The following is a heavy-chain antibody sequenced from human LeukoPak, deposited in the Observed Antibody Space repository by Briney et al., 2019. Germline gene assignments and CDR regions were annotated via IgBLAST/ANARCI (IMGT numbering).Heavy chain of an antibody. J-gene: IGHJ4*02. CDR3: ASAVAGSSGYFDY. D-gene: IGHD6-19*01. CDR1: GGSISSSSYY. V-gene: IGHV4-39*07. CDR2: FYYSGST. Sequence: SETLSLTCTVSGGSISSSSYYWGWIRQPPGKGLEWIGSFYYSGSTYYNPSLKSRVTISVDTSKNQFSLKLSSVTAADTAVYYCASAVAGSSGYFDYWGQGTLVTVSS.